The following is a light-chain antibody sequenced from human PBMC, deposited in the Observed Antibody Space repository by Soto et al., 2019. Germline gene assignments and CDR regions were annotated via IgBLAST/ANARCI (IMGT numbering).Light chain of an antibody. J-gene: IGLJ1*01. CDR2: EVS. Sequence: QSVLTQPPSASGSPGQSVTISCTGTSSDVGGYNYVSWYQHHPGKAPKLMIYEVSKRPSGVPDRFSGSKSGNTASLTVSGPQAEDEADYYCSSYGGSNNYVFGTGTKVTVL. CDR1: SSDVGGYNY. CDR3: SSYGGSNNYV. V-gene: IGLV2-8*01.